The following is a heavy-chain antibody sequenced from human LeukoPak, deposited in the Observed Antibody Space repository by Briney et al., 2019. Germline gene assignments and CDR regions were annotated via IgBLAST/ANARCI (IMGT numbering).Heavy chain of an antibody. CDR3: ARVSKPGWYDYYYMDV. Sequence: PSETLSLTCTVSGGSISSSSYYWGWIRQTPGKGLEWIGSIYYSGSTFYSPSLKSRVTISVDTSKNQFSLKLSSVTAADTAVYYCARVSKPGWYDYYYMDVWGKGTTVTVSS. CDR2: IYYSGST. D-gene: IGHD2/OR15-2a*01. J-gene: IGHJ6*03. V-gene: IGHV4-39*01. CDR1: GGSISSSSYY.